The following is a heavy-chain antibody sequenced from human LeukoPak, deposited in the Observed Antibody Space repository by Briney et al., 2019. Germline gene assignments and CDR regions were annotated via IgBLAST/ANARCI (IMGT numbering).Heavy chain of an antibody. D-gene: IGHD6-19*01. CDR2: ISGSGGST. J-gene: IGHJ4*02. CDR3: AKAGRRIAVAGYFDY. Sequence: GGPLRLSCAASGFTFSSYAMSWVRQAPGKGLEWVSAISGSGGSTYYADSVKGRFTISRDNSKNTLYLQMNSLRAEDTAVYYCAKAGRRIAVAGYFDYWGQGTLVTVSS. V-gene: IGHV3-23*01. CDR1: GFTFSSYA.